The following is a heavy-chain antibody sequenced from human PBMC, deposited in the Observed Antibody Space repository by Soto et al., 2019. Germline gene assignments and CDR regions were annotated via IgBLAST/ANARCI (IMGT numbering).Heavy chain of an antibody. V-gene: IGHV1-3*01. CDR3: ARDQNGDFGGHWFDP. J-gene: IGHJ5*02. D-gene: IGHD4-17*01. CDR2: INAGSGNT. CDR1: GYTFTSYA. Sequence: QVQLVQSGAEVKKPGASVKVSCKASGYTFTSYAIHWVRQAPGQSLEWMGWINAGSGNTKYSQKFQGRVTITRDTSASTAYMEVSSLRSEDTAVYYCARDQNGDFGGHWFDPWGQGTLVTVSS.